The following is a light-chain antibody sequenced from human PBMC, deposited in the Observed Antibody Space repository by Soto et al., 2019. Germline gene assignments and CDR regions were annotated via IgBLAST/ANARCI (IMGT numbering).Light chain of an antibody. CDR2: EGS. Sequence: QSALTQPASVSGSPGQSITISCTGTSSDIGGYILVSWYQQEPGKAPKLMIYEGSMRTSGVSNRFSGSKSGNTASLTISGLQAEDEAHYFCCSYVGSDTYVIFGGGTKLTVL. V-gene: IGLV2-23*01. CDR3: CSYVGSDTYVI. J-gene: IGLJ2*01. CDR1: SSDIGGYIL.